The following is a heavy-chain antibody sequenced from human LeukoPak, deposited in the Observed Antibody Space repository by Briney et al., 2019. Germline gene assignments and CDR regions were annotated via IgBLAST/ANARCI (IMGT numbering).Heavy chain of an antibody. J-gene: IGHJ6*02. CDR2: IIPIFGIA. CDR1: GGTFSSYA. CDR3: ASPLANWDYYYYGMDV. Sequence: ASVKVSCKASGGTFSSYAISWVRQAPGQGLEWMGGIIPIFGIANYAQKFQGRVTITADESTSTAYMELSSLRSEDTAVYYCASPLANWDYYYYGMDVWGQGTTVTVSS. V-gene: IGHV1-69*13. D-gene: IGHD7-27*01.